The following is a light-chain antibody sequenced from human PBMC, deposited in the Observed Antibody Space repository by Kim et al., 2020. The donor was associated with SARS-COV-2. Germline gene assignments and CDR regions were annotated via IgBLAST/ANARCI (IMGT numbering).Light chain of an antibody. CDR3: ASFTSRTTWV. J-gene: IGLJ3*02. V-gene: IGLV2-14*04. CDR2: DVS. Sequence: GQSSTISCTGTRSDVGGYIHVSWYQQHPGKAPKLIIYDVSKRPSGASDRFSGSKSANTASLTISGLQAEDEAEYYCASFTSRTTWVFGGGTQLTVL. CDR1: RSDVGGYIH.